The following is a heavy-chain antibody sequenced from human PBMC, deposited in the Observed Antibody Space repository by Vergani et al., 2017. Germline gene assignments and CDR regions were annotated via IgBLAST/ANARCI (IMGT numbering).Heavy chain of an antibody. D-gene: IGHD2-15*01. CDR2: ISGSSIYI. J-gene: IGHJ4*02. V-gene: IGHV3-21*01. CDR1: GFTFSTYS. Sequence: EVQLVESGGGLVKPGGSLRLSCAASGFTFSTYSLNWVRQAPGKGLEWVSSISGSSIYIYYAVSVKGRFTISRDNAKNSLYLQMNSLRAEDTAVYYCARDPGYCSGGSCYVEEGGDYWGQGTLVTVSS. CDR3: ARDPGYCSGGSCYVEEGGDY.